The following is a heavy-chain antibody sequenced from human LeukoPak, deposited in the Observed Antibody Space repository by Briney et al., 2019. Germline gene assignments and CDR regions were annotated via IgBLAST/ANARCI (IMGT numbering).Heavy chain of an antibody. CDR1: GYIFTNYW. CDR3: ARHPRNYYGSGSFFPDAYDI. V-gene: IGHV5-51*01. D-gene: IGHD3-10*01. J-gene: IGHJ3*02. Sequence: TGESLKISCQGSGYIFTNYWIGWVRQLPGKGLEWMGIIYPSDSETRYSPSFQGQISISADTSITTAYLQWSNLKASDTAIYYCARHPRNYYGSGSFFPDAYDIWGQGTMVTVSS. CDR2: IYPSDSET.